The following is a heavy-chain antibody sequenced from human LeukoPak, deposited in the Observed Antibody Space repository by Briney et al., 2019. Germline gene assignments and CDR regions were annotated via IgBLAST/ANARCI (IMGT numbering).Heavy chain of an antibody. V-gene: IGHV5-51*01. Sequence: GASLKISCKGSGYIFTSYWIGWVRQVPGKGLEWMGIIYPGDSDTRYSPSFQGQVTISADKSISTAYLQWSSLKASDTAMYYCATSASTLGYYYYGMDVWGQGTTVTVSS. CDR1: GYIFTSYW. CDR3: ATSASTLGYYYYGMDV. J-gene: IGHJ6*02. CDR2: IYPGDSDT. D-gene: IGHD5/OR15-5a*01.